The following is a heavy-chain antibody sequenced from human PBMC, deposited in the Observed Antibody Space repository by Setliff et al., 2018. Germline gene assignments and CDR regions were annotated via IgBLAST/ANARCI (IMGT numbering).Heavy chain of an antibody. CDR1: GGSVSSTSYY. CDR3: ASRTTGPGGWFDY. CDR2: IYYTGTT. J-gene: IGHJ5*01. Sequence: PSETLSLTCTVSGGSVSSTSYYWGWIRQPPGKGLEWIGTIYYTGTTYYSPSLKSRVTISVDTSKNQFSLRLTSVTAADTAIYYCASRTTGPGGWFDYWGQGAPVTVSS. V-gene: IGHV4-39*01. D-gene: IGHD1-1*01.